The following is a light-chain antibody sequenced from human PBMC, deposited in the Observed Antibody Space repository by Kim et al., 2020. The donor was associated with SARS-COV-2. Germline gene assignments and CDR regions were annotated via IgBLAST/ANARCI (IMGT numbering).Light chain of an antibody. V-gene: IGKV1-5*03. CDR1: QSISSW. J-gene: IGKJ1*01. Sequence: ASGGDRVPVPCRASQSISSWLAWYQQKPGKAPKLLIYRASSLQSGVPSRFSGSGSGTEFTLTISSLQPDDFAIYYCQQYSSYTWTFGQGTKVDIK. CDR2: RAS. CDR3: QQYSSYTWT.